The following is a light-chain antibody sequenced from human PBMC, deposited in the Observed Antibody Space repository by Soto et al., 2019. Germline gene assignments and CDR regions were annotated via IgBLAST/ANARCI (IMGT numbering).Light chain of an antibody. Sequence: QSVLTQPPSVSGAPGQRVAISCTGSSSNIGAEYDVHWYQQLPGTAPKRLIYGDNNRPAGVPDRFSGSKSGTSASLAITGHQPEDEADYYCQSYDSSMTTFVFGTGTKVTVL. CDR2: GDN. V-gene: IGLV1-40*01. CDR3: QSYDSSMTTFV. J-gene: IGLJ1*01. CDR1: SSNIGAEYD.